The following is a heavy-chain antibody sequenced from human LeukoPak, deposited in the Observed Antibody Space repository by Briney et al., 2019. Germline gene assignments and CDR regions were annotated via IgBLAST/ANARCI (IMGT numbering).Heavy chain of an antibody. Sequence: GGSLRLSCTASGFSLSSFQMNWVRQAPGKGLEWISYISDSGTTEYYADSVKGRFTISRDNAKNSLYLQMSSLTGEDTALYYCARDGTTNRYNWFDSWGQGTLVTVSS. V-gene: IGHV3-48*03. CDR1: GFSLSSFQ. D-gene: IGHD2-8*01. CDR2: ISDSGTTE. CDR3: ARDGTTNRYNWFDS. J-gene: IGHJ5*01.